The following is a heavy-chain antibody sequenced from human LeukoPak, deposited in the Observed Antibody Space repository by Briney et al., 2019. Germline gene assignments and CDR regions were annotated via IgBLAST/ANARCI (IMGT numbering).Heavy chain of an antibody. CDR1: GFTFSSYS. CDR2: ISSSSSYI. D-gene: IGHD2-2*02. CDR3: ARGRIGGYCSSTSCYTGYYFDY. V-gene: IGHV3-21*01. J-gene: IGHJ4*02. Sequence: GGSLRLSCAASGFTFSSYSMNWVRQAPGKGLEWVSSISSSSSYIYYADSVEGRFTISRDNAKNSLYLQMNSLRAEDTAVYYCARGRIGGYCSSTSCYTGYYFDYWGQGTLVTVSS.